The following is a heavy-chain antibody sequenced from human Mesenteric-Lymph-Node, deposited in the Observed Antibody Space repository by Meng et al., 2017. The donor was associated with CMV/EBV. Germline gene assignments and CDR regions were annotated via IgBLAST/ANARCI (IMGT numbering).Heavy chain of an antibody. CDR2: INHSGST. CDR3: AKGPPHSY. CDR1: GGSFSGYY. Sequence: LSLTCVVYGGSFSGYYWSWIRQSPGKGLEWIGEINHSGSTDYNPSLQSRVTMSVDPSKNQFSLKLTSVTDADTAVYYRAKGPPHSYWGQGTLVTVSS. J-gene: IGHJ4*02. V-gene: IGHV4-34*01.